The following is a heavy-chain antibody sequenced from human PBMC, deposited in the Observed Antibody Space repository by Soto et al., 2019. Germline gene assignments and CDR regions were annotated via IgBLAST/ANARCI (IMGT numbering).Heavy chain of an antibody. J-gene: IGHJ4*02. CDR3: VSAVVY. D-gene: IGHD2-15*01. CDR1: GFTFNSAW. Sequence: EVQLVESGGGLVKPGGSLRLSCAASGFTFNSAWVNWVRQAPGKGLEWVGRIKSNIDGGTTDYAAPVKGRFTISRDDSKSMLYLQMNSLKTEDTAVYYCVSAVVYWGQGTLVTVSS. CDR2: IKSNIDGGTT. V-gene: IGHV3-15*01.